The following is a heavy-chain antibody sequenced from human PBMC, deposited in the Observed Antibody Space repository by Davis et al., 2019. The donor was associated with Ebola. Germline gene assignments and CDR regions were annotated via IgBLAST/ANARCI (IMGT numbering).Heavy chain of an antibody. CDR1: GGTFSSYA. Sequence: SVKVSCKASGGTFSSYAISWVRQAPGQGLEWMGRIIPILGIANYAQKFQGRVTITADKSTSTAYMEQSSLRSEDTAVYYCAKVMDVVVVITWVDYWGQGTLVTVSS. CDR2: IIPILGIA. J-gene: IGHJ4*02. D-gene: IGHD3-22*01. CDR3: AKVMDVVVVITWVDY. V-gene: IGHV1-69*04.